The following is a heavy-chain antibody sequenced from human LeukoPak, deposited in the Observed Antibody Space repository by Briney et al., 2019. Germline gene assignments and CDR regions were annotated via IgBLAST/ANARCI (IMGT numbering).Heavy chain of an antibody. Sequence: GGSLRLSFAAPGFTFSSYWMTWFRQAPGKGLEWMANIRDDGSDKYYVDSVKGRFTISRDNAQNTLLLQMDSLRVEDTAVYYCVRHTRRSPGDYWGQGTLVTVST. CDR2: IRDDGSDK. CDR3: VRHTRRSPGDY. D-gene: IGHD1-26*01. J-gene: IGHJ4*02. V-gene: IGHV3-7*01. CDR1: GFTFSSYW.